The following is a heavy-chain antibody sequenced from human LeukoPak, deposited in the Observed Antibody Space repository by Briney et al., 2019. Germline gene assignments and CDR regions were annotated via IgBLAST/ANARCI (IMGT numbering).Heavy chain of an antibody. V-gene: IGHV1-46*01. CDR2: INPSGGST. CDR3: ARDLEGSYDWYFDL. Sequence: ASVKVSCKASGGTFSSYAISWVRQAPGQGLEWMGIINPSGGSTTYAQKFQGRVTMTRDTSTSTVYMELSSLRSEDTAVYYCARDLEGSYDWYFDLWGRGTLVTVSS. J-gene: IGHJ2*01. D-gene: IGHD1-26*01. CDR1: GGTFSSYA.